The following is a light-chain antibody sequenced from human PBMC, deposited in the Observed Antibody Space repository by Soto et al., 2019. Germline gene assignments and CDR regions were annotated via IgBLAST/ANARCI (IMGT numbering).Light chain of an antibody. Sequence: IHMTHSPSSLSASVLYRVTITFQASQDISNYLNWYQQKPGKAPKLLIYDASNLESGVPSRFSGSGSGTEFTLTISSLQPDDFATYYCQQYNSSPITFGQGTRLEIK. CDR2: DAS. CDR3: QQYNSSPIT. V-gene: IGKV1-33*01. CDR1: QDISNY. J-gene: IGKJ5*01.